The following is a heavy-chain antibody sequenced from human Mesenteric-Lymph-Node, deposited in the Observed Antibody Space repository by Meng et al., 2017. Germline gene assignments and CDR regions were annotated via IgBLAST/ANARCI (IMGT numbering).Heavy chain of an antibody. CDR1: GFTFSNCA. Sequence: GESLKISCSASGFTFSNCAMNWVRQAPGKGLEWVSDISGGGDSTYYADSVKGWFTISRDNSKNTLYLQMNSLRAEDTAVYYCAKEGFHYGSVGDYWGQGTLVTVSS. J-gene: IGHJ4*02. CDR2: ISGGGDST. D-gene: IGHD3-10*01. CDR3: AKEGFHYGSVGDY. V-gene: IGHV3-23*01.